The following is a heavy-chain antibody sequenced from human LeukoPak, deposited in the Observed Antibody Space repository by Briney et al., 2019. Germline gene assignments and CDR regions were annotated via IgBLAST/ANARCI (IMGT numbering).Heavy chain of an antibody. CDR3: ARAGPREDY. J-gene: IGHJ4*02. V-gene: IGHV4-59*01. CDR1: GGSIRSYY. Sequence: TSETLSLTCTVSGGSIRSYYWSWIRQPPGKGLEWIGYIYYSGSTNYNPSLKSRVTISVDTSKNQFSLKLSSVTAADTAVYYCARAGPREDYWGQGTLVTVSS. CDR2: IYYSGST.